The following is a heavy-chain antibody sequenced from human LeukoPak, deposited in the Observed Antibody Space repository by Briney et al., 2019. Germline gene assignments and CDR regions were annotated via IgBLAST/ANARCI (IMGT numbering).Heavy chain of an antibody. J-gene: IGHJ5*02. V-gene: IGHV4-4*07. Sequence: SETLSLTCTVSGGSISSYYWSWIRQPAGKGLEWIGRIYTSGSTNYNPSLKSRVTMSVDTSKNQFSLKLSSVTAADAAVYYCARTRMAGTGGWFDPWGQGTLVTVSS. CDR3: ARTRMAGTGGWFDP. CDR1: GGSISSYY. D-gene: IGHD6-19*01. CDR2: IYTSGST.